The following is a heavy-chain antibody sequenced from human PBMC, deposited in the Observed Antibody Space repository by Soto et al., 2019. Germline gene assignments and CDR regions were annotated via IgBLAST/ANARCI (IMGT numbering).Heavy chain of an antibody. Sequence: QVQLVQSGAEVKKPGSSVKVSCKPSGNTLNTDTITWLRQAPGQGLEWMGRIIPVIGVGTYAQKFQDRVTITAEKSTTTVYMEVTSPTSEDTATYYCAIGRTGSNGYYWAWGQGTQVTVS. CDR2: IIPVIGVG. CDR1: GNTLNTDT. CDR3: AIGRTGSNGYYWA. V-gene: IGHV1-69*02. J-gene: IGHJ5*02. D-gene: IGHD3-22*01.